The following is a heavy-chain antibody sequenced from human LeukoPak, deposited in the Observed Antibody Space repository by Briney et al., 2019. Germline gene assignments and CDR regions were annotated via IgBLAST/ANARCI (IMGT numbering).Heavy chain of an antibody. V-gene: IGHV4-39*01. CDR1: GGSISSSSYY. CDR3: ARNATVTTLKRAYNWFDP. Sequence: SETLSLTCTVSGGSISSSSYYWGWIRQPPGEGLEWIGSIYYSGSTHYNPSLKSRVSISVDTSKNQFSLKLSSVTAADTAVYDCARNATVTTLKRAYNWFDPWGHGTLVTVSS. CDR2: IYYSGST. D-gene: IGHD4-17*01. J-gene: IGHJ5*02.